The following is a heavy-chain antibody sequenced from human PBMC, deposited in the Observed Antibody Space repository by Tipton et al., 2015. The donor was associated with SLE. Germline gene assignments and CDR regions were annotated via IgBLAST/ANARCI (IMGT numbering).Heavy chain of an antibody. D-gene: IGHD6-13*01. V-gene: IGHV1-18*01. CDR3: ATFSTSWYSHSFDI. J-gene: IGHJ3*02. CDR2: ISTSTGNT. Sequence: QSGAEVKKPGASVKVSCKASGYTFTSHAINWVRQAPGQGLERMGGISTSTGNTDYAQKFQDRVTMTSDTSTSTAYVELRSLRSDDTAVYYCATFSTSWYSHSFDIWGQGTMVTVSS. CDR1: GYTFTSHA.